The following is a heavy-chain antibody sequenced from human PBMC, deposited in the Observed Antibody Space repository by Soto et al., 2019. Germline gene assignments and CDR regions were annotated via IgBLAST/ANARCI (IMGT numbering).Heavy chain of an antibody. D-gene: IGHD3-9*01. CDR3: ARVGYHILTGPDAFDI. CDR2: IWYDGSNK. Sequence: GGSLRLSCAASGFTFSSYGMHWVRQAPGKGLEWVAVIWYDGSNKYYAGSVKGRFTISRDNSKNTLYLQMNSLRAEDTAVYYCARVGYHILTGPDAFDIWGQGTMVTVS. CDR1: GFTFSSYG. V-gene: IGHV3-33*01. J-gene: IGHJ3*02.